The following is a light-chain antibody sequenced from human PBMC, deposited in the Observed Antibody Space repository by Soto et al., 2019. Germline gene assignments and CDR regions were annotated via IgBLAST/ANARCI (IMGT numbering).Light chain of an antibody. J-gene: IGLJ2*01. CDR2: DVT. Sequence: QSALTQPASVSGSPGQSITISCTGTSSYIGGNNYVSWYQQHPVKAPKLKIYDVTNRPSGVSNRFSGSKSGNTAFLTISGLLADDEADYYCSSYTPSSTLFGGGTKLTVL. V-gene: IGLV2-14*03. CDR1: SSYIGGNNY. CDR3: SSYTPSSTL.